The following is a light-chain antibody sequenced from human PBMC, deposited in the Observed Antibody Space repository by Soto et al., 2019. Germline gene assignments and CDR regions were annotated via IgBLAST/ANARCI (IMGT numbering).Light chain of an antibody. V-gene: IGKV1-5*03. CDR1: QSISSW. CDR3: QQYNKYAWT. Sequence: DIQMTQSPATLSSSVGDRATLTCRASQSISSWLAWYQQKPGQAPKLLIYSASTLESGIPARFSGSGSGTEFTLTISSLQPDDFATYYCQQYNKYAWTFGQGTKVDIK. CDR2: SAS. J-gene: IGKJ1*01.